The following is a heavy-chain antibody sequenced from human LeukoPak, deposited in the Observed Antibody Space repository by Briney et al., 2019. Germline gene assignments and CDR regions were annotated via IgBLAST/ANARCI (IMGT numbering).Heavy chain of an antibody. D-gene: IGHD1-26*01. Sequence: SETLSLTCAVSVGSLSSYYWSWIRQPPGKGLEWIAYISYSGSTNYNPSLKSRVTISIDTSKNQFSLKLSSVTAADTAMYHCAGGTYDAFDIWGQGTMVTVSS. J-gene: IGHJ3*02. CDR3: AGGTYDAFDI. CDR2: ISYSGST. CDR1: VGSLSSYY. V-gene: IGHV4-59*01.